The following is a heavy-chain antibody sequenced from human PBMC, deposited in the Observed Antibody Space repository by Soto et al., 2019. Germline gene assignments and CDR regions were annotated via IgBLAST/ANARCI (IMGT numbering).Heavy chain of an antibody. J-gene: IGHJ5*02. V-gene: IGHV4-30-2*01. CDR3: ARAPQAYYDFWSGGGSGWFDP. CDR2: IYHSGST. D-gene: IGHD3-3*01. CDR1: GGSISSGGYS. Sequence: TSETLSLTCSVSGGSISSGGYSWSWIRQPPWKGLEWILYIYHSGSTYYNPSLKSRVTISVDSSKNQFSLKLSSVTAADTAVYYCARAPQAYYDFWSGGGSGWFDPWGQGTLVTVSS.